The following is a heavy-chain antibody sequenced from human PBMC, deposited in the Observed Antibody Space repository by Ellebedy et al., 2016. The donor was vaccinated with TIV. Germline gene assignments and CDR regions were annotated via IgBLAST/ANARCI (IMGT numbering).Heavy chain of an antibody. CDR2: ISGSGGST. CDR3: AVAAVAADVNY. D-gene: IGHD6-19*01. CDR1: GFTFSSYA. V-gene: IGHV3-23*01. Sequence: GESLKISCAASGFTFSSYAMSWVRQAPGKGLEWVSAISGSGGSTYYADSVKGRFTISRDNSKNTLYLQMNSLRAEDTAVYYCAVAAVAADVNYWGQGTLVTVSS. J-gene: IGHJ4*02.